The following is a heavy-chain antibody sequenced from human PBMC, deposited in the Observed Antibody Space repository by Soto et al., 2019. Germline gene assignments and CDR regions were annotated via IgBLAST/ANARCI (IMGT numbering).Heavy chain of an antibody. Sequence: PGGSLRLSCTASGFTFSSYSMNWVRQAPGKGLEWVSAISGSGGSTYYADSVKGRFTISRDNSKNTLYLQMNSLRAEDTAVYYYATLNEDTAMAQKSWYFDLWGRGTLVTVSS. V-gene: IGHV3-23*01. CDR3: ATLNEDTAMAQKSWYFDL. D-gene: IGHD5-18*01. CDR1: GFTFSSYS. J-gene: IGHJ2*01. CDR2: ISGSGGST.